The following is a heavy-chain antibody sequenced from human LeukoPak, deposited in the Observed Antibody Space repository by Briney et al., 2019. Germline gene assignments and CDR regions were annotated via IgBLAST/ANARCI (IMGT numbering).Heavy chain of an antibody. D-gene: IGHD6-19*01. CDR2: IKQDGSEK. V-gene: IGHV3-7*01. CDR1: GFTFSSYW. Sequence: QPGGSLRLSCAASGFTFSSYWMSWVRQAPGKGLEWVANIKQDGSEKYYVDSVKGRFTISRDNAKNSLYLQMNSLRAEDTAVYYCARDGHIAVAGTLQTPFDYWGQGTLVTVSS. J-gene: IGHJ4*02. CDR3: ARDGHIAVAGTLQTPFDY.